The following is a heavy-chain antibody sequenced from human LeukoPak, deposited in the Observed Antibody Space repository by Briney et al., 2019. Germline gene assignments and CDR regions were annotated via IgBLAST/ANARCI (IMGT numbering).Heavy chain of an antibody. CDR3: AKDPITRGTVTYQNWFDP. J-gene: IGHJ5*02. V-gene: IGHV3-30*04. Sequence: GRSLRLSCAASGFTFSSYAMHWVRQAPGKGLEWVAVISYDGSNKYYADSVKGRFTISRDNSKNTLYLQMNSLRAEDTAVYYCAKDPITRGTVTYQNWFDPWGQGTLVTVSS. CDR1: GFTFSSYA. CDR2: ISYDGSNK. D-gene: IGHD4-17*01.